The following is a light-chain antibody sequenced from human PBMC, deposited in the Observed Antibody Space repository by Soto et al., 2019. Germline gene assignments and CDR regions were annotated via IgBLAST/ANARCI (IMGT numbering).Light chain of an antibody. Sequence: DLQMTQSPSSLSASVGDRVTITCRASQSITNYLNWYQQKPGKAPKLLIYAASSLQSGVSSRFSGSESGTDFTLSISSLQPEDCATYYCQQSYRTPWTFGQGTKVEIK. CDR3: QQSYRTPWT. V-gene: IGKV1-39*01. J-gene: IGKJ1*01. CDR1: QSITNY. CDR2: AAS.